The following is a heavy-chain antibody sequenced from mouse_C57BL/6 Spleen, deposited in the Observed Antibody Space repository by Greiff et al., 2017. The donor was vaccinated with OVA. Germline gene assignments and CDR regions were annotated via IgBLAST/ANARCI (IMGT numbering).Heavy chain of an antibody. D-gene: IGHD2-3*01. Sequence: VKLMESGAELVRPGTSVKVSCKASGYAFTNYLIEWVKQRPGQGLEWIGVINPGSGGTNYNEKFQGKGTMTADKSSSTAYMQLSSLTSEDSAVYFCARSGDGYYLAGFAYWGQGTLVTVSA. V-gene: IGHV1-54*01. J-gene: IGHJ3*01. CDR1: GYAFTNYL. CDR3: ARSGDGYYLAGFAY. CDR2: INPGSGGT.